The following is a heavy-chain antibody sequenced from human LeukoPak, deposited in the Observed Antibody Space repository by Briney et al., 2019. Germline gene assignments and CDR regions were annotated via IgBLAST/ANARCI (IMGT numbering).Heavy chain of an antibody. Sequence: SVKVSCKASGGTFISYAISWVRQAPGQGLEWMGGIIPIFGTANYAQKFQGRVTITADESTSTAYMELSSLRSEDTAVYYCARGLSGYAWFDPWGQGTLVTVSS. CDR3: ARGLSGYAWFDP. CDR1: GGTFISYA. V-gene: IGHV1-69*13. J-gene: IGHJ5*02. D-gene: IGHD5-12*01. CDR2: IIPIFGTA.